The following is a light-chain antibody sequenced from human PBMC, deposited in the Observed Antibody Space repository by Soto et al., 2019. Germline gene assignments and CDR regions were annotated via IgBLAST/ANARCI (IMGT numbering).Light chain of an antibody. CDR3: QQYGSSYT. V-gene: IGKV3-20*01. Sequence: EIVLTQSPGTLSLSPGDRVTLSCRASQDVSSSYLAWYQRKPGQAPRLIIYGASSRATGIPDRFSSSGSGTDFTLTISRLEPEDFAVYYCQQYGSSYTFGQGTKLEIK. CDR2: GAS. CDR1: QDVSSSY. J-gene: IGKJ2*01.